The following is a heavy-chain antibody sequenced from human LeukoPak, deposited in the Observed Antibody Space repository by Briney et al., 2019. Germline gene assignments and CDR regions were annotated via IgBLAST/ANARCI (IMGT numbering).Heavy chain of an antibody. CDR1: GFTFSTYG. J-gene: IGHJ4*02. CDR3: AKLWDSDY. CDR2: ISFNGGKK. V-gene: IGHV3-30*18. D-gene: IGHD7-27*01. Sequence: PGGSLRLSCEASGFTFSTYGMHWVRQAPGKGLEWVAVISFNGGKKSYADSVKGRFSISRDNSKNTLYLQMNSLRVEDTALYYCAKLWDSDYWGQGTRVTVST.